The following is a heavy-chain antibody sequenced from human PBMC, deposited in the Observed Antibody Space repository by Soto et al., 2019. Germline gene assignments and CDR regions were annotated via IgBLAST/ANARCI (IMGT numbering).Heavy chain of an antibody. CDR3: ARMAGDDGGGWQYYFDY. J-gene: IGHJ4*02. Sequence: ASVKLSCKASGYTFTSYGISWVRQAPGQGLEWMGWISAYNGNTNYAQKLQGRVTMTTDTSTSTAYMELRSLRSDDTAVYYCARMAGDDGGGWQYYFDYWGQGTLVTVSS. CDR2: ISAYNGNT. CDR1: GYTFTSYG. D-gene: IGHD6-19*01. V-gene: IGHV1-18*01.